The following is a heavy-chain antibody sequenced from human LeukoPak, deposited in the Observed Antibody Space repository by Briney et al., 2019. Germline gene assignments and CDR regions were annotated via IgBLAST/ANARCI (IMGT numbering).Heavy chain of an antibody. CDR1: GGSISSGSYY. CDR3: ARHGVGAYCGGDCYDY. Sequence: PSETLSLTCTVSGGSISSGSYYWSWIRQPAGKGLEWIGRIYTSGSTNYNPSLKSRVTISVDTSKNQFSLKLSSVTAADTAVYYCARHGVGAYCGGDCYDYWGQGTLVTVSS. CDR2: IYTSGST. J-gene: IGHJ4*02. D-gene: IGHD2-21*02. V-gene: IGHV4-61*02.